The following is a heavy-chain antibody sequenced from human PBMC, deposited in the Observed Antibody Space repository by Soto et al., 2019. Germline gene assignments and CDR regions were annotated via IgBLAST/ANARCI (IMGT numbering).Heavy chain of an antibody. D-gene: IGHD2-2*01. CDR2: ICGSGGGT. CDR3: AKADSNSCYCPSDY. CDR1: GFTFSSHA. V-gene: IGHV3-23*01. J-gene: IGHJ4*02. Sequence: EVQLLESGGGLVQPGGSLRLSCAASGFTFSSHAMSWVRQAPGKGLEWVSVICGSGGGTYYTDSVKGRFTISRDNSKNTLFLQMNSLSAEDTAVYFCAKADSNSCYCPSDYWGQGTLVTVSS.